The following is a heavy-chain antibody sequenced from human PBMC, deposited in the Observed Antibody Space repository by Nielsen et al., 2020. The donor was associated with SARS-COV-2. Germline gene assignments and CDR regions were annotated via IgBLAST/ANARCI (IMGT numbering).Heavy chain of an antibody. D-gene: IGHD3-22*01. V-gene: IGHV3-13*04. CDR3: ARAKTYDSSGYYSPALDY. CDR1: GFTFSSYD. Sequence: GESLKISCAASGFTFSSYDMHWVRQATGKGLEWVSAIGTAGDTYYPGSVKGRFTISRENAKNSLYLQMNSLRAGDTAVYYCARAKTYDSSGYYSPALDYWGQGTLVTVSS. CDR2: IGTAGDT. J-gene: IGHJ4*02.